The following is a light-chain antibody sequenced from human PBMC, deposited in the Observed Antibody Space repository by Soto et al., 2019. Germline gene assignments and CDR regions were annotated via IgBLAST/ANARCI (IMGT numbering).Light chain of an antibody. J-gene: IGLJ2*01. V-gene: IGLV2-14*01. CDR2: DVS. CDR1: SSDVGYYNY. Sequence: QSALTQPASVSWSPGQPIAISCTGSSSDVGYYNYVSWYQQHPGKPPKLIIYDVSNRPSGVSDRFSGSKSGNTASLTISGLQAEDEADYYCSSYTTRFTWFFGGGTKLTVL. CDR3: SSYTTRFTWF.